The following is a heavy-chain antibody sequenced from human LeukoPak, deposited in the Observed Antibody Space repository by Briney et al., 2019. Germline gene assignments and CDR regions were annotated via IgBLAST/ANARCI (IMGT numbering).Heavy chain of an antibody. CDR2: ISSSSSYI. D-gene: IGHD1-1*01. V-gene: IGHV3-21*01. CDR1: GFTFSSYS. Sequence: GGSLRLSCAASGFTFSSYSMNGVRQAPGKGLEWVSSISSSSSYIYYADSVKGRFTISRDNAKNSLYLQMNSLRAEDTAVYYCARDDPFATTEDAFDIWGQGTMVTVSS. J-gene: IGHJ3*02. CDR3: ARDDPFATTEDAFDI.